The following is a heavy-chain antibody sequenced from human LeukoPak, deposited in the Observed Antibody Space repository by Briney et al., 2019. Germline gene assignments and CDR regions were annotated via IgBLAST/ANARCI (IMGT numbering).Heavy chain of an antibody. Sequence: SETLSLTCTVSGGSISSYYWSWIRQPPGKGLEWIGYIYYSGSTNYNPSLKNRVTTSVDTSKNQFSLKLSSVTAADTAVYYCARVKGTSSFDYWGQGTLVTVSS. V-gene: IGHV4-59*01. CDR1: GGSISSYY. CDR3: ARVKGTSSFDY. CDR2: IYYSGST. J-gene: IGHJ4*02. D-gene: IGHD2-2*01.